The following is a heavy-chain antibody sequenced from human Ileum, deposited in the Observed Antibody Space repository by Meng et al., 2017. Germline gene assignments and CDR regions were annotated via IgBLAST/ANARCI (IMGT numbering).Heavy chain of an antibody. D-gene: IGHD1-26*01. J-gene: IGHJ4*02. CDR2: ISNCGSNI. V-gene: IGHV3-11*01. Sequence: QVQSGEFGGGLAKPRGSLGLSCAASGITFSYYYMSWIRQAPGKGLEWVSYISNCGSNIYYVDSVKGRFTISRDNAKNSLYLQMNSLRAEDTAVYYCATLSYSYLGYWGQGTLVTVSS. CDR3: ATLSYSYLGY. CDR1: GITFSYYY.